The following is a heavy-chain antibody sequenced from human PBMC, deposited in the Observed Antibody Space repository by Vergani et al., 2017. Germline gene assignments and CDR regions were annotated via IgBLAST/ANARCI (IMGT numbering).Heavy chain of an antibody. J-gene: IGHJ5*02. CDR1: GGSISSSRYY. V-gene: IGHV4-39*01. Sequence: QLQLQESGPGLVKPSETLSLTCTVSGGSISSSRYYWGWIRQPPGKGLVWIGNIYYSGSTYYNPSLKSRVTISVDTSKNQFSLKLSSVTAADTAVYYCARVDPIYDFWSGYYLTWGQGTLVTVSS. D-gene: IGHD3-3*01. CDR2: IYYSGST. CDR3: ARVDPIYDFWSGYYLT.